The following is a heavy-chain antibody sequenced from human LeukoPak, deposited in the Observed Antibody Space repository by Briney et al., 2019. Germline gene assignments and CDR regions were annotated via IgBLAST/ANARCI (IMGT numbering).Heavy chain of an antibody. Sequence: PGGSLRLSCAASGFTFSSSALSWVRQAPGKGLEWVSGISASGGSTYYADSVKGRYTISRDNSKNTLYLQVNSLRAEDTAVYYCAKESWMVAPYYFDYWGQGTLVTVSS. D-gene: IGHD2-15*01. CDR1: GFTFSSSA. J-gene: IGHJ4*02. CDR3: AKESWMVAPYYFDY. CDR2: ISASGGST. V-gene: IGHV3-23*01.